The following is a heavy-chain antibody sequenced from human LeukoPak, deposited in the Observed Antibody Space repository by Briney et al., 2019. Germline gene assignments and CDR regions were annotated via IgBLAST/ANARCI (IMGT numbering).Heavy chain of an antibody. V-gene: IGHV3-20*04. J-gene: IGHJ4*02. Sequence: GGSLRLSCAASGFTFYGMSWVRQAPGKGLEWVSGIIWSGGSTGYADSVKGRFTISRDNAKNSLYLQMNSLRAEDTALYYCARDDYGSGSWSDYWGQGTLVTVSS. CDR2: IIWSGGST. D-gene: IGHD3-10*01. CDR1: GFTFYG. CDR3: ARDDYGSGSWSDY.